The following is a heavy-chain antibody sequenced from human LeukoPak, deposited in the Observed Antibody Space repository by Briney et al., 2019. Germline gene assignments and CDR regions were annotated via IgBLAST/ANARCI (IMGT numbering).Heavy chain of an antibody. Sequence: SETLSLTCTVSGGSISSSSYYWGWIRQPPGKGLEWIGSIYYSGSTYYNPSLKSRVTISVDTSKNQFSLKLSSVTAADTAVYYCARAIQAPAAMRAFDIWGQGTMVTVSS. J-gene: IGHJ3*02. CDR3: ARAIQAPAAMRAFDI. CDR2: IYYSGST. V-gene: IGHV4-39*07. D-gene: IGHD2-2*01. CDR1: GGSISSSSYY.